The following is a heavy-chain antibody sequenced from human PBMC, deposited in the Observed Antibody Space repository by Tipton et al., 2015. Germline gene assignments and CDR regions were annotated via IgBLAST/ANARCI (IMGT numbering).Heavy chain of an antibody. Sequence: QGQLVQSGAEVKKPGASVRVSCKASGYTFITYNMHWVRQAPGQGLEWMGFINPRGGTITNTQSFQGRVTLTRDTSTSTVYMELTSLRSEDTAMYYCVRGGAVSGQRTPFDYWGQGTLVTVSS. CDR3: VRGGAVSGQRTPFDY. J-gene: IGHJ4*02. D-gene: IGHD1-26*01. V-gene: IGHV1-46*03. CDR1: GYTFITYN. CDR2: INPRGGTI.